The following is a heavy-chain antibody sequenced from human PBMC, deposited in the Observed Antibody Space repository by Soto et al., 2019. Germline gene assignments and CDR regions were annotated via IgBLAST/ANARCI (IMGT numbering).Heavy chain of an antibody. D-gene: IGHD7-27*01. V-gene: IGHV4-59*01. CDR1: GGSISSYY. CDR3: ARRWGTSFDF. CDR2: IYYSGST. J-gene: IGHJ4*02. Sequence: QVQLQESGPGLVKPSETLSLTCTDSGGSISSYYWNWIRQLPGKGLEGIGYIYYSGSTNYNPSLMSRVTISVDTSKNQFSLKMSSVTAADTAVYYCARRWGTSFDFWGQGTLVTVSS.